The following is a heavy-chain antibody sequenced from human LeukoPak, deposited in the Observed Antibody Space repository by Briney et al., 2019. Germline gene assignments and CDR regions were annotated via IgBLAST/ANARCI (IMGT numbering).Heavy chain of an antibody. CDR2: ISGSGGST. J-gene: IGHJ4*02. CDR1: GFTFSSYA. V-gene: IGHV3-23*01. CDR3: AKDGSPRGYSSGWFFDY. D-gene: IGHD6-19*01. Sequence: PGRFLRLSCAASGFTFSSYAMSWVRQAPGKGLEWVSAISGSGGSTYYADSVKGRFTISRDNSKNTLYLQMNSLRAEDTAVYYCAKDGSPRGYSSGWFFDYWGQGTLVTVSS.